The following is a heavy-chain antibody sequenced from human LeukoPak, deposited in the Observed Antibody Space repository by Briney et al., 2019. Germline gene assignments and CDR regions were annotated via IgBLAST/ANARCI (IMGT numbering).Heavy chain of an antibody. CDR2: INPNSGGT. Sequence: ASVKVSCKASGYTFTCYYMHWVRQAPGQGLEWMGWINPNSGGTNYAQKFQGRVTMTRDTSISTAYMELSRLRSDDTAVYYCARGYCSGGSCYLLYYYYYYMDVWGKGTTVTVSS. CDR1: GYTFTCYY. CDR3: ARGYCSGGSCYLLYYYYYYMDV. V-gene: IGHV1-2*02. D-gene: IGHD2-15*01. J-gene: IGHJ6*03.